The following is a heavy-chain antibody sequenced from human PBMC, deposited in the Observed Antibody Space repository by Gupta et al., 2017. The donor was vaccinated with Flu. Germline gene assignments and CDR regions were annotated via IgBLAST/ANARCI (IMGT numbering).Heavy chain of an antibody. J-gene: IGHJ6*03. CDR2: INHSGTI. Sequence: RESPGKGLEWMGEINHSGTIPYNPSLTSRVTFSVDPAKNQFSLHRRAVTAADTAIYYCARTGRFSTPYYYLDVWGKGAAVSVFS. D-gene: IGHD2-2*01. CDR3: ARTGRFSTPYYYLDV. V-gene: IGHV4-34*01.